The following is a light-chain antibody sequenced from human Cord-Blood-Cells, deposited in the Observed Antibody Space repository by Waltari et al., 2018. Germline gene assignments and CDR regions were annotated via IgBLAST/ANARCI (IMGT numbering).Light chain of an antibody. Sequence: QSALTQPPSASGPRGQSVTISCTGTSSDVGGYHYVPWYQQHPGKAPKRMIYEVSKRPSGVPDRSSGSKSGNPASLAVSGLQAEDEADYYCSSDAGSNNYVFGTGTKVTVL. CDR1: SSDVGGYHY. CDR2: EVS. V-gene: IGLV2-8*01. J-gene: IGLJ1*01. CDR3: SSDAGSNNYV.